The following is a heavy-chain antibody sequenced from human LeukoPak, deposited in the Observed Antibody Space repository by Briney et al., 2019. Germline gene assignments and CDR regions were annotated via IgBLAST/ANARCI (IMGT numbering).Heavy chain of an antibody. J-gene: IGHJ5*02. CDR3: VSRRGYSGYDSTYNWFDP. CDR2: ISSSSSYI. V-gene: IGHV3-21*01. D-gene: IGHD5-12*01. Sequence: GGSLRLSCAASGFTFSSYSMNWVRQAPGKGLEWVSSISSSSSYIYYADSVKGRFTISRDNAKNSLYLQMNSLRAEDTAVYYCVSRRGYSGYDSTYNWFDPWGQGTLVTVSS. CDR1: GFTFSSYS.